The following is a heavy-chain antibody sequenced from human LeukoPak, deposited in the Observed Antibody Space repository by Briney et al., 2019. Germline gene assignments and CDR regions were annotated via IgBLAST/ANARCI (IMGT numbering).Heavy chain of an antibody. V-gene: IGHV4-30-4*01. CDR1: GGSISSGDYY. D-gene: IGHD5-18*01. Sequence: SETLSLTCTVSGGSISSGDYYCSWIRQPPGKGLEWIGYIYYSGSTYYNPSLKSRVTISVDTSKNQFSLKLSSVTAADTAVYYCARTTTDTAAPLFDYWGQGTLVTVSS. CDR3: ARTTTDTAAPLFDY. CDR2: IYYSGST. J-gene: IGHJ4*02.